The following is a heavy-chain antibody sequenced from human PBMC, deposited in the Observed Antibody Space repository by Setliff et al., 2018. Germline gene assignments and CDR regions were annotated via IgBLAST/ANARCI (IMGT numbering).Heavy chain of an antibody. J-gene: IGHJ3*02. CDR3: ASAPLLYSDSSGLSGTFDI. D-gene: IGHD3-22*01. V-gene: IGHV4-30-4*08. Sequence: PSETLSLTCTVSGGSISSGDYYWSRIRQPPGKGLEFVGYIYYSGSTNYNPSLKSRVTISIDTSKNQFSLKVNSVTAADTAVYYCASAPLLYSDSSGLSGTFDIWGQGTMVTVSS. CDR1: GGSISSGDYY. CDR2: IYYSGST.